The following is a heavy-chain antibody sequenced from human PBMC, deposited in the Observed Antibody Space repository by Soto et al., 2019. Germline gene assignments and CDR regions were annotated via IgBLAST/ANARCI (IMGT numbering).Heavy chain of an antibody. CDR3: ARDGPHIPAVGDV. Sequence: ASVKVSCKCSGYTFINYGVSWLRQAPVQGLEWMGWISAYNGDKKYAQNVQGRVTLTTDTSTSTAYMEMRTLRSDDTAAYYCARDGPHIPAVGDVWGQGTTVPVSS. D-gene: IGHD6-13*01. CDR1: GYTFINYG. J-gene: IGHJ6*02. V-gene: IGHV1-18*01. CDR2: ISAYNGDK.